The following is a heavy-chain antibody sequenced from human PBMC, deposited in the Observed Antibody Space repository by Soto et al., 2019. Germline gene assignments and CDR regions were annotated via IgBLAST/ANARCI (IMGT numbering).Heavy chain of an antibody. CDR3: ARDSWDSSGWPDYYYYYMDV. D-gene: IGHD6-19*01. V-gene: IGHV3-30-3*01. Sequence: QVQLVESGGGVVQPGRSLRLSCAASGFTFSSYAMHWVRQAPGKGLEWVAVISYDGSKKYYAESVKGRFTISRDNSKNKLYLQVNSLRAEDRAVYYCARDSWDSSGWPDYYYYYMDVWGQGTTVTVSS. CDR1: GFTFSSYA. CDR2: ISYDGSKK. J-gene: IGHJ6*02.